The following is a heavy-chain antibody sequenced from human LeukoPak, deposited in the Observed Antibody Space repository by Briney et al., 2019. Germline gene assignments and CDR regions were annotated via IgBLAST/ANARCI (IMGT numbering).Heavy chain of an antibody. J-gene: IGHJ3*02. CDR2: ISGSGGST. CDR1: GFTFSDYY. CDR3: AKESDVYGAFDI. V-gene: IGHV3-23*01. D-gene: IGHD3-16*01. Sequence: GGSLRLSCAASGFTFSDYYMSWIRQAPGKGLEWVSAISGSGGSTYYADSVKGRFTISRDNSKNTLYLQMNSLRAEDTAVYYCAKESDVYGAFDIWGQGTMVTVSS.